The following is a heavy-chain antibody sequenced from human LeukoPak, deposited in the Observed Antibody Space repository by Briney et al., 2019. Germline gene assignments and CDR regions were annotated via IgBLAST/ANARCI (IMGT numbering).Heavy chain of an antibody. D-gene: IGHD3-22*01. CDR2: ISGYNGNT. J-gene: IGHJ4*02. Sequence: ASVKVSCKASGYTFTRYGISWVRQAPGQGLEWMGWISGYNGNTNYAQKFQGRVTMTTDTSTSTAYMELRSLRSDDTAVYYCARDGHRRYYYDSSGYYRGDYWGQGTLVTVSS. CDR3: ARDGHRRYYYDSSGYYRGDY. CDR1: GYTFTRYG. V-gene: IGHV1-18*01.